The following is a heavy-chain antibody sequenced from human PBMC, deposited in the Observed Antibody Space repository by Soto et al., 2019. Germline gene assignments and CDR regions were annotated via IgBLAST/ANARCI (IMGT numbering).Heavy chain of an antibody. V-gene: IGHV3-30*18. CDR2: ISYDGSNK. J-gene: IGHJ5*02. D-gene: IGHD2-2*02. CDR3: AKDGRRVYCSSTSCYTSWFDP. Sequence: PGGSLRLSCAASGFTFSSYGMHWVRQAPGKGLEWVAVISYDGSNKYYADSVKGRFTISRDNSKNTLYLQMNSLRAEDTAVYYCAKDGRRVYCSSTSCYTSWFDPWGQGTLVTVSS. CDR1: GFTFSSYG.